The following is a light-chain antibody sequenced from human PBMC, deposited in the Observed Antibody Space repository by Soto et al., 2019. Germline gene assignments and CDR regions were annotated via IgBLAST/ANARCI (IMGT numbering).Light chain of an antibody. Sequence: QSVLTQPPSVAGAPGQRGTIYCTGSSSNIGAGYDVHWYQQLPGTAPKLLIYGNSNRPSRVPDRFSGSKSGTSASLAITGLQAEDEADYYCQSYDSSLSGSVFGGGTKLTVL. V-gene: IGLV1-40*01. CDR1: SSNIGAGYD. CDR2: GNS. J-gene: IGLJ2*01. CDR3: QSYDSSLSGSV.